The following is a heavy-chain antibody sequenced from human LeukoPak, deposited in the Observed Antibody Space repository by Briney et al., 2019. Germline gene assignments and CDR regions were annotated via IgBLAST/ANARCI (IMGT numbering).Heavy chain of an antibody. CDR3: AREIGAAAGQFDY. D-gene: IGHD6-13*01. CDR2: IIPILGIA. J-gene: IGHJ4*02. CDR1: GGTFSSYA. Sequence: ASVKVSCKASGGTFSSYAISWVRQAPGQGLEWMGRIIPILGIANYAQKFQGRVTITADKSTSTAYMELSSLRSEDTAVYYYAREIGAAAGQFDYWGQGTLVTVSS. V-gene: IGHV1-69*04.